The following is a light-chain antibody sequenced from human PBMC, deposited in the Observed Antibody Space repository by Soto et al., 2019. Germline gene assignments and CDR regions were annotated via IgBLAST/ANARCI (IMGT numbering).Light chain of an antibody. CDR2: WAS. J-gene: IGKJ1*01. Sequence: EIVMTQSPDSLAVSRGERATINCKSSQSVLYSSNNKNYLAWYQQKPGHPPKLLIYWASTREAGVPDRFSGSGYGTDFTLTISSLQAEDVEVYYCPQYYSTPPEPFGQGTKVDIK. V-gene: IGKV4-1*01. CDR3: PQYYSTPPEP. CDR1: QSVLYSSNNKNY.